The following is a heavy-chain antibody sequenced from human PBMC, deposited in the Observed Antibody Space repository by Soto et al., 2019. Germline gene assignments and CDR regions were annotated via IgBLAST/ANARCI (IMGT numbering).Heavy chain of an antibody. CDR2: IYHSGST. J-gene: IGHJ6*02. CDR3: ARAQSEQLVPPYYYGMDV. V-gene: IGHV4-4*02. D-gene: IGHD6-13*01. CDR1: GGSISSSNW. Sequence: PSETLSLTCAVSGGSISSSNWWSSVRQPPGKGLEWIGEIYHSGSTNYNPSLKSRVTISVDKSKNQFSLKLSSVTAADTAVYYCARAQSEQLVPPYYYGMDVWGQGTTVTVSS.